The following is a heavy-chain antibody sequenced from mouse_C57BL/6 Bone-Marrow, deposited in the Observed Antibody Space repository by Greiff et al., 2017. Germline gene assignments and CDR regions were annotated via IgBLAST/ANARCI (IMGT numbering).Heavy chain of an antibody. CDR3: AGDVTGSGFDY. D-gene: IGHD4-1*01. J-gene: IGHJ2*01. CDR2: IDPSDSYT. CDR1: GYTFTSYW. V-gene: IGHV1-59*01. Sequence: VQLQQPGAELVRPGTSVKLSCKASGYTFTSYWMHWVKQRPGHGLEWIGVIDPSDSYTNYHHKFKGKATLTVDTSSSTASMQLSSLTSEDSAVYYCAGDVTGSGFDYWGQGTTLTVSS.